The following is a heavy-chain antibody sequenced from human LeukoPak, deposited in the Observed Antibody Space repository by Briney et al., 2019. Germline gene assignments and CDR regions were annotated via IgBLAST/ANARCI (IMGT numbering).Heavy chain of an antibody. CDR3: ARHLDYGDHQGASDI. D-gene: IGHD4-17*01. J-gene: IGHJ3*02. V-gene: IGHV4-59*08. Sequence: SETLSLTCTVSGGSISSYSWSWIRQPPGKGLEWIGYIYSSGRTNHNPSLKSRVTISVSTSRNQFSLKLSSVTAADTAVYYCARHLDYGDHQGASDIWGQGTVVTVSS. CDR2: IYSSGRT. CDR1: GGSISSYS.